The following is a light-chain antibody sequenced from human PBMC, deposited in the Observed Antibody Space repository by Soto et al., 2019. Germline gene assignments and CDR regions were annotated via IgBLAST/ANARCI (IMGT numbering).Light chain of an antibody. CDR3: QQYGSSPYT. Sequence: EIVLTQSPGTLSLSPGERATLSCRASQSVSSSYLAWYRQKPGQAPRLLIYGASSRATGIPDRFSGSGSGTDFTLTISSLEPEDFAVYYCQQYGSSPYTFGQGTKLEIK. CDR1: QSVSSSY. J-gene: IGKJ2*01. V-gene: IGKV3-20*01. CDR2: GAS.